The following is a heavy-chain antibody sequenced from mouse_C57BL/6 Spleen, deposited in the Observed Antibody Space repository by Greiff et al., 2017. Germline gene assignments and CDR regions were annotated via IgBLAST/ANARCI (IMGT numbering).Heavy chain of an antibody. CDR2: IRNKANGYTT. Sequence: EVMLVESGGGLVQPGGSLSLSCAASGFTFTDYYMSWVRQPPGKALEWLGFIRNKANGYTTEYSASVKGRFTISRDNSQSILYLQVNALGAEDSATYYCARFDDGDWAMDYWGQGTSVTVSS. CDR1: GFTFTDYY. J-gene: IGHJ4*01. D-gene: IGHD2-3*01. V-gene: IGHV7-3*01. CDR3: ARFDDGDWAMDY.